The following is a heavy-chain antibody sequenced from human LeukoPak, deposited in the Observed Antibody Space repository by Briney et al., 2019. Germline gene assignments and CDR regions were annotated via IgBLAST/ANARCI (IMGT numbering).Heavy chain of an antibody. V-gene: IGHV3-23*01. J-gene: IGHJ4*02. CDR1: GFTFSSHA. CDR2: LSGSGYNT. D-gene: IGHD2-2*01. Sequence: PGGSLRLSCAASGFTFSSHALSCVRQAPGKGLEWVSSLSGSGYNTYYADSVKGRFTISRDNSKNTVYLQMNSLRAEDTAVYYRAKDPYGTRYFDYWGQGTLVTVSS. CDR3: AKDPYGTRYFDY.